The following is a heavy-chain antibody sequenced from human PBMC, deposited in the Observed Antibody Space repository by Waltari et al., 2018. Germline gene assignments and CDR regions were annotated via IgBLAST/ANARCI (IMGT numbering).Heavy chain of an antibody. J-gene: IGHJ5*02. CDR3: ARALPGFDP. Sequence: QVQLQESGPGLVKPSETLSLTCAVSGYSISNAYSWGWIRQPPGKGLEWIATMSHSGSTYYNPSLKSRVTISVDTSKNHFSLKLISVTAADTAVYYCARALPGFDPWGQGTLVTVSS. V-gene: IGHV4-38-2*01. CDR1: GYSISNAYS. CDR2: MSHSGST.